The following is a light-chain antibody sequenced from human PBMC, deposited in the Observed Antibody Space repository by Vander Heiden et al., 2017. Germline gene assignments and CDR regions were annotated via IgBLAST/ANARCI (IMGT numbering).Light chain of an antibody. CDR3: QAYDSSLSGGV. CDR1: RSNIGAGYD. V-gene: IGLV1-40*01. Sequence: QSVLTQPPSVSGAPGQRATISCTGRRSNIGAGYDVHWYQQLPGTAPKLLIYGNSNRPSGVPDRFSGSKSGTSASLAITGLQAEDEADYYCQAYDSSLSGGVFGGGTKLTVL. CDR2: GNS. J-gene: IGLJ3*02.